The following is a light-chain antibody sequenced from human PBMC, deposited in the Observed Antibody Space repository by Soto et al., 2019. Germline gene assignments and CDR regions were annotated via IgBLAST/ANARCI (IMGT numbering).Light chain of an antibody. CDR1: QSIGNK. Sequence: EIVMTQSPATLSASPGERATLSCRASQSIGNKLVWYQQKPGQAPRLLIYDASSRVTGVPARFSGGGSETEFNLIISSLHSEVFAVYYCQQCDHGAAFGQGKKLEIK. CDR2: DAS. J-gene: IGKJ2*01. V-gene: IGKV3-15*01. CDR3: QQCDHGAA.